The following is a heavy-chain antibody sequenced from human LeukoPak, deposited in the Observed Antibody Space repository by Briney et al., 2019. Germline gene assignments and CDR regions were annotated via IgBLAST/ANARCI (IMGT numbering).Heavy chain of an antibody. D-gene: IGHD3-16*02. V-gene: IGHV1-69*05. CDR3: ARATKGLRLGELSLTY. CDR2: IIPIFGTA. J-gene: IGHJ4*02. CDR1: GYTFTSYG. Sequence: VASVKVSCKASGYTFTSYGTSWVRQAPGQGLEWMGGIIPIFGTANYAQKFQGRVTITTDESTSTAYMELSSLRSEDTAVYYCARATKGLRLGELSLTYWGQGTLVTVSS.